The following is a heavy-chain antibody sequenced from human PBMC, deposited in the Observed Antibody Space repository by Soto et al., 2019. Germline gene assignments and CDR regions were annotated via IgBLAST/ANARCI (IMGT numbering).Heavy chain of an antibody. V-gene: IGHV1-69*13. D-gene: IGHD1-26*01. J-gene: IGHJ4*02. CDR3: ARASSVSYFSTCFDY. Sequence: VASVKVSCKASGGTFSSYAISWVRQAPGQGLEWMGGIIPIFGTANYAQKFQGRVTITADESTSTAYMELSSLRSEDTAVYYCARASSVSYFSTCFDYWGQGTLVTVSS. CDR2: IIPIFGTA. CDR1: GGTFSSYA.